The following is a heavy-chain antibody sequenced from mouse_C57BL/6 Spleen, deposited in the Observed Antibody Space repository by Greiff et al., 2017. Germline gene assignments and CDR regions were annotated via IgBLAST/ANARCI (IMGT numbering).Heavy chain of an antibody. CDR1: GFTFSDYG. CDR2: ISSGSSTI. J-gene: IGHJ2*01. CDR3: ARGDSFYFDY. V-gene: IGHV5-17*01. Sequence: EVKLQESGGGLVKPGGSLKLSCAASGFTFSDYGMHWVRQAPEKGLEWVAYISSGSSTIYYADTVKGLFTISRDNAKNTLFLQMTSLRSEDTAMYYCARGDSFYFDYWGQGTTLTVSS.